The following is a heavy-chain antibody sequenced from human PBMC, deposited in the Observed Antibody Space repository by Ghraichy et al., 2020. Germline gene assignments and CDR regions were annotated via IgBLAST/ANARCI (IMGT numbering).Heavy chain of an antibody. CDR1: GGSISSYY. J-gene: IGHJ6*02. V-gene: IGHV4-59*01. CDR2: IYYSGST. D-gene: IGHD6-19*01. CDR3: VGWADYYYGMDV. Sequence: SETLSLTCTVSGGSISSYYWSWIRQPPGKGLEWIGYIYYSGSTNYNPSLKSRVTISVDTSKNQFSLKLSSVTAADTAVYYCVGWADYYYGMDVWGQGTTVTVSS.